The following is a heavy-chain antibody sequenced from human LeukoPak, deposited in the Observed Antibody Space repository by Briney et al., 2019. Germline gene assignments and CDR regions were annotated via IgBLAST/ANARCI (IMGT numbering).Heavy chain of an antibody. V-gene: IGHV4-39*07. D-gene: IGHD2-15*01. J-gene: IGHJ6*02. CDR2: IYYSGST. CDR1: GGSISSSSYY. CDR3: ARVRCSGGSCYSGDYYYGMDV. Sequence: SETLSLTCTVSGGSISSSSYYWGWIRQPPGKGLEGIGGIYYSGSTYYNPSLKSRVTISVDTSKNQFSLKLSSVTAADTAVYYCARVRCSGGSCYSGDYYYGMDVWGQGTTVTVSS.